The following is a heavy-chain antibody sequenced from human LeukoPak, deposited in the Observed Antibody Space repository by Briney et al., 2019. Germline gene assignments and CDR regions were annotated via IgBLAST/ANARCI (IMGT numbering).Heavy chain of an antibody. D-gene: IGHD5-18*01. CDR3: AVAYSYGRDTFDI. CDR2: INPSGGST. CDR1: GYTLTSYF. Sequence: ASVKVSCKASGYTLTSYFIHWVRQAPGQGLEWMGIINPSGGSTRYAEKFQGTITMTRDTSTSTVYMDLRSLRSEDTAVYYCAVAYSYGRDTFDIWGQGTMVTVTS. J-gene: IGHJ3*02. V-gene: IGHV1-46*01.